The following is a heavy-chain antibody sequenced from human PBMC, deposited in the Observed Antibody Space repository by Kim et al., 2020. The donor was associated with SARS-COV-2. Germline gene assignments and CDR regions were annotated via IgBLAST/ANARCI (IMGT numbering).Heavy chain of an antibody. D-gene: IGHD3-22*01. J-gene: IGHJ4*02. V-gene: IGHV3-48*04. Sequence: GGSLRLSCAASGFTFSSYSMNWVRQAPGKGLEWVSYISSSSSTIYYADSVKGRFTISRDNAKNSLYLQMNSLRVEDTAVYYCARGYPTYYYDSSGYYTPGEFDYWGQGTLVTVSS. CDR2: ISSSSSTI. CDR3: ARGYPTYYYDSSGYYTPGEFDY. CDR1: GFTFSSYS.